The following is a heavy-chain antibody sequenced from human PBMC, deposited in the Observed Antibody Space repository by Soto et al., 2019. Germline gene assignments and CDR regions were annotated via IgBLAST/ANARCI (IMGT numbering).Heavy chain of an antibody. CDR2: IVVGSGNT. D-gene: IGHD6-13*01. J-gene: IGHJ4*02. CDR1: GFTFTSSA. Sequence: SVKVSCKASGFTFTSSAVQWVRQARGQRLEWIGWIVVGSGNTNYAQKFQERVTITRDMSTSTAYMELSSLRSEDTAVYYCAEETGVAAAGIDYWGQGTLVTVSS. V-gene: IGHV1-58*01. CDR3: AEETGVAAAGIDY.